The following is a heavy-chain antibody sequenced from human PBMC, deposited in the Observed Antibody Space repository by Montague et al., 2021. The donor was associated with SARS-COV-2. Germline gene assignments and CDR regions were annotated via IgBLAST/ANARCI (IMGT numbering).Heavy chain of an antibody. D-gene: IGHD2-15*01. Sequence: SETLSLTCSVSGGPITGYYWSWIRQSPGKGLEWIGYIYYSGGTIYNPSLKSRVIISVDTSKSQFSLKLLSVTAADTAVYYCARDRFISGGRLPHVFEPWGQGTLVTVSS. J-gene: IGHJ5*02. V-gene: IGHV4-59*01. CDR3: ARDRFISGGRLPHVFEP. CDR1: GGPITGYY. CDR2: IYYSGGT.